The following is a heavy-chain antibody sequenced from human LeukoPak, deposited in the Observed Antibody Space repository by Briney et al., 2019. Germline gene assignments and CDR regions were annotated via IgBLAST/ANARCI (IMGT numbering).Heavy chain of an antibody. V-gene: IGHV1-8*01. CDR1: GYTFTSYD. CDR2: MNPNSGNT. Sequence: ASVKVSCKASGYTFTSYDINWVRQATRQGLEWMGWMNPNSGNTGYAQKFQGRVTMTRNTSISTAYMELNSLRSEDTAVYYCARPMTENYYYYGMDVWGQGTTVTVSS. CDR3: ARPMTENYYYYGMDV. J-gene: IGHJ6*02.